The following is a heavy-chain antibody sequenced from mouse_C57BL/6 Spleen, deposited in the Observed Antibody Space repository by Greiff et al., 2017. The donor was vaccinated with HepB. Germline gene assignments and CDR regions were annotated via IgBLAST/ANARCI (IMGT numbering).Heavy chain of an antibody. CDR1: GYTFTDYN. D-gene: IGHD4-1*01. V-gene: IGHV1-18*01. Sequence: DVQLQQSGPELVKPGASVKIPCKASGYTFTDYNMDWVKQSHGKSLEWIGDINPNNGGTIYNQKFKGKATLTVDKSSSTAYMELRSLTSEDTAVYYCARSGTGKRFAYWGQGTLVTVSA. J-gene: IGHJ3*01. CDR3: ARSGTGKRFAY. CDR2: INPNNGGT.